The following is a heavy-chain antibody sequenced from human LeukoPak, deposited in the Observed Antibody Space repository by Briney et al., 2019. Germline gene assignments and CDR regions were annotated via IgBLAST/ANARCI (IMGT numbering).Heavy chain of an antibody. Sequence: GGSLRLSCAASGFTFSNYAMSWVRQAPGKGLEWVSAIHGSDGRTWYAGSVKGRCTISRDNSRNTHYLQMNSLRAEDTAVYYCAKDRAFPNDVFDIWGQGTMVTVSA. CDR1: GFTFSNYA. J-gene: IGHJ3*02. V-gene: IGHV3-23*01. D-gene: IGHD3-3*02. CDR2: IHGSDGRT. CDR3: AKDRAFPNDVFDI.